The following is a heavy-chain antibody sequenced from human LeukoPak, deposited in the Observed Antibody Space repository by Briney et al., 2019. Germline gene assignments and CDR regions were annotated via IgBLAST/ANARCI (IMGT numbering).Heavy chain of an antibody. Sequence: GGSLRLSCAASGFTFDDYGMSWVRQAPGKGLGWVSGIDRNGDSTGYADSVEGRFTISRDNAKNSLYLQMDSLGAEDTALYYCARDHKGGDGADAFDIWGHGTMVTVSS. V-gene: IGHV3-20*04. J-gene: IGHJ3*02. CDR2: IDRNGDST. CDR3: ARDHKGGDGADAFDI. D-gene: IGHD5-24*01. CDR1: GFTFDDYG.